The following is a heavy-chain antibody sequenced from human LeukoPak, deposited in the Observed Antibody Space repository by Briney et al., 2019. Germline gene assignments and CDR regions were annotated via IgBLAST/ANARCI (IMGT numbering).Heavy chain of an antibody. CDR2: IYTSGST. J-gene: IGHJ4*02. Sequence: SETLSLTCTVSGGSISRGSYYWSWIRQPAGKGLEWIGRIYTSGSTNYNPSLTSRVTISVDTSKNQFSLKLSSVTAADTAVYYCARELNWNHPLNYWGQGTLVTVSS. V-gene: IGHV4-61*02. D-gene: IGHD1-20*01. CDR1: GGSISRGSYY. CDR3: ARELNWNHPLNY.